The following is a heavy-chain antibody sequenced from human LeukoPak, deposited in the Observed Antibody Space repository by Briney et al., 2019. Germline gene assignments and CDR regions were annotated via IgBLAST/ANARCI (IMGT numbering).Heavy chain of an antibody. CDR1: GGSISSSSYY. Sequence: PSETLSLTCTVSGGSISSSSYYWGWIRQPPGKGLEWIGSIYYSGSTYYNPSLKSRVTISVDTSKNQFSLKLSSVTAADTAVYYCARQRGYHYDSTTNRFSDLWGQGTRVTVSS. V-gene: IGHV4-39*01. D-gene: IGHD3-22*01. CDR3: ARQRGYHYDSTTNRFSDL. J-gene: IGHJ5*02. CDR2: IYYSGST.